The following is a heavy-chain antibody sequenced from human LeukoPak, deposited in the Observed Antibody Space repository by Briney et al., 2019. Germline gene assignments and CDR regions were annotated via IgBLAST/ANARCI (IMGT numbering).Heavy chain of an antibody. CDR3: AKGRYSSSWAPFDP. CDR2: IKQDESEK. CDR1: GFIFSSYW. J-gene: IGHJ5*02. Sequence: GGSLRLSCAASGFIFSSYWMSWVRQAPGKGLEWVANIKQDESEKNYVDSVKGRFTISRDNAKNSLYLQMNNLRAEDTAIYYCAKGRYSSSWAPFDPWGQGTLVTVSS. D-gene: IGHD4-11*01. V-gene: IGHV3-7*03.